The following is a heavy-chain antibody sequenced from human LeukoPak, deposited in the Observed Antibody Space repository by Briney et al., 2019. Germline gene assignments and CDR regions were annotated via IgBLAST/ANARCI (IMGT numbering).Heavy chain of an antibody. J-gene: IGHJ4*02. CDR1: GYTFTDYF. CDR2: INPNGGGT. V-gene: IGHV1-2*02. Sequence: RASVKVSCXASGYTFTDYFIHWVRQAPGQGLDWMGWINPNGGGTNNAEKFQGRVTMTRDTSISTAYLELSRLRSDDTAVYYCALLPRDNSGYLKGLQYWGQGTLVIASS. D-gene: IGHD3-22*01. CDR3: ALLPRDNSGYLKGLQY.